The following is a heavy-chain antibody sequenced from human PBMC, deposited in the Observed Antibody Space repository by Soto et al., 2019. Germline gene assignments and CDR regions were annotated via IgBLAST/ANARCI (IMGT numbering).Heavy chain of an antibody. CDR2: IYYSGST. CDR1: GGSISSGGYY. D-gene: IGHD3-3*01. Sequence: QVQLQESGPGLVKPSQTLSLTCTVSGGSISSGGYYWSWIRQHPGKGREWIGYIYYSGSTYYNPSLKSRVTISVDTSKNQFSLKLSSVTAADTAVYYCARENYDFWSGYYPHWFDPWGQGTLVTVSS. CDR3: ARENYDFWSGYYPHWFDP. J-gene: IGHJ5*02. V-gene: IGHV4-31*03.